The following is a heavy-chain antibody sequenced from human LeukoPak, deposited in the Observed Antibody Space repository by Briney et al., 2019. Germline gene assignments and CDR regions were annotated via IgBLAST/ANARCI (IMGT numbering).Heavy chain of an antibody. J-gene: IGHJ4*02. D-gene: IGHD1-26*01. Sequence: HTGGSLRLSCTAPGFTFGDYAMSSFRQAPGKGLGWEGFIRSKAYGRTTEYAASVKGRFTISRDDSKSIDYLQMNSLKTEDTAVYYCTRAPESSSYFSDYWGQGTLVTVSS. CDR1: GFTFGDYA. CDR2: IRSKAYGRTT. CDR3: TRAPESSSYFSDY. V-gene: IGHV3-49*03.